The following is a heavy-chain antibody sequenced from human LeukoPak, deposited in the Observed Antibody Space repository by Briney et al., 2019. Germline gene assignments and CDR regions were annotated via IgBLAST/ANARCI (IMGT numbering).Heavy chain of an antibody. J-gene: IGHJ4*02. D-gene: IGHD6-13*01. CDR2: IYHSGTT. CDR1: GYSISSGYY. Sequence: SETLSLTCAVSGYSISSGYYWGWIRQPPGKGLEWIGSIYHSGTTYSNPSLKSRVTISVDTSKNQFSLKLRSVTAADTAVYYCARDQAWGAAPGREFDYWGQGTLVTVSS. CDR3: ARDQAWGAAPGREFDY. V-gene: IGHV4-38-2*02.